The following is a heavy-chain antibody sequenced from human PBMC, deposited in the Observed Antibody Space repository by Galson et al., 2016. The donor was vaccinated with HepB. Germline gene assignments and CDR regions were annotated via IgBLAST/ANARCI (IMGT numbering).Heavy chain of an antibody. Sequence: SVKVSCKASGYTFTSHAMHWVRQAPGQRLERMGWINAGKGKTKYLQQLQGRVTITSDTSASTAYMELSSLISEDTAIYYCARWRGGDGTTVDYWGQGTLVTVSS. CDR1: GYTFTSHA. V-gene: IGHV1-3*01. J-gene: IGHJ4*02. D-gene: IGHD1-14*01. CDR3: ARWRGGDGTTVDY. CDR2: INAGKGKT.